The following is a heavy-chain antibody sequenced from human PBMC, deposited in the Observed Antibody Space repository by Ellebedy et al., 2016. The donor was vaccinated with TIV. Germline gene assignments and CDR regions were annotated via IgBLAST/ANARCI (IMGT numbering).Heavy chain of an antibody. CDR3: ARGAYGGYDY. J-gene: IGHJ4*02. CDR2: IYYSGNT. Sequence: SETLSLTCTVSGGSISSGDYYWSWVRQPPGKGLEWIGFIYYSGNTYYNPSLKSRVTISVDTSKNQFSLKLSSVTAADTAVYYCARGAYGGYDYWGQGTLVTVSS. CDR1: GGSISSGDYY. V-gene: IGHV4-30-4*01. D-gene: IGHD5-12*01.